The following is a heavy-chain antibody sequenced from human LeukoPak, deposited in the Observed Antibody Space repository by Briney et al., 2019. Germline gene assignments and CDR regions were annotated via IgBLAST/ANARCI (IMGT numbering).Heavy chain of an antibody. V-gene: IGHV4-61*02. Sequence: SETLSLTCTVSGGSISSGSYYWSWIRQPAGKGLEWIGRIYTSGSTNYNPSLKSRVTISVDTSKNQFSLKLSSVTAADTAVYYCARPAYDFWSGYPHYFDYWGQGTLVTVSS. CDR3: ARPAYDFWSGYPHYFDY. J-gene: IGHJ4*02. CDR2: IYTSGST. CDR1: GGSISSGSYY. D-gene: IGHD3-3*01.